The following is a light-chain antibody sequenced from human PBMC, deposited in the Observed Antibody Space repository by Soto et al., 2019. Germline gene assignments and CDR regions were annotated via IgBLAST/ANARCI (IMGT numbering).Light chain of an antibody. CDR3: QQRGNRPPWT. CDR1: QSVSNRY. J-gene: IGKJ1*01. CDR2: GAS. V-gene: IGKV3D-20*02. Sequence: EIVMTQSPATLSVSPGERATLSCWASQSVSNRYLAWYQQKPGQAPRLLIYGASSRATGIPDRFSGSGSGTDFTLTISSLEPEDFAVYYCQQRGNRPPWTFGQGTKVDIK.